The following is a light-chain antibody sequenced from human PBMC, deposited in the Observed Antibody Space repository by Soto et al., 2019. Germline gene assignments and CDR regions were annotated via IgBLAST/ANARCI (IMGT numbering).Light chain of an antibody. V-gene: IGKV3-15*01. CDR2: GAS. J-gene: IGKJ2*01. CDR1: QSVGTD. CDR3: QQYVNWPPRHT. Sequence: EIVMTQSPATLSVSPGERATLSCRASQSVGTDLAWYQQKPGQAPRLLIYGASTRFSGVPARFSGSGSGTDFTLAIDSLQSDDFVIYYCQQYVNWPPRHTFGQGTKLEV.